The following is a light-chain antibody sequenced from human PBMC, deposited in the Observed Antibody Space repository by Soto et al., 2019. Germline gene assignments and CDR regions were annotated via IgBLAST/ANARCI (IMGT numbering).Light chain of an antibody. CDR3: CAYVGARTYV. Sequence: QSVLTQPPSVSGSLGQSITISCTGTISDVGRFDVVYWFQQHPGQVPKLIIYEGSRRPSGVSSRFSGSKSGNTASLTISGLQAEDEADYYCCAYVGARTYVFGTGTKVTVL. V-gene: IGLV2-23*01. CDR1: ISDVGRFDV. J-gene: IGLJ1*01. CDR2: EGS.